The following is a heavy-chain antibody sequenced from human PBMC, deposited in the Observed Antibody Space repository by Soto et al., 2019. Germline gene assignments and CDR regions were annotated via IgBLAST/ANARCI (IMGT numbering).Heavy chain of an antibody. Sequence: ASVKVSCKASGGTFSSYAISWVRQAPGQGLEWMGGIIPIFGTANYAQKFQGRVTITADKSTSTAYMELSSLRSEDTAVYYCARERGHSYGNRGAFDILGQGTMVNVS. J-gene: IGHJ3*02. CDR1: GGTFSSYA. V-gene: IGHV1-69*06. D-gene: IGHD5-18*01. CDR3: ARERGHSYGNRGAFDI. CDR2: IIPIFGTA.